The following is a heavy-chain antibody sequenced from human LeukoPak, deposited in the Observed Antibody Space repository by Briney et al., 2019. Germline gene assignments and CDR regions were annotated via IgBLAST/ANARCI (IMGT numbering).Heavy chain of an antibody. CDR1: GFTFSSYA. Sequence: GGSLRLSCAASGFTFSSYAMSWVRQAPGKGLEWVSAVSGSGGSTYYADSVKGRFTISRDNSKNTLYLQMNSLRAEDTAVYYCAKEHSDDFWSGYYQPPNWFDPWGQGTLVTVSS. D-gene: IGHD3-3*01. CDR2: VSGSGGST. V-gene: IGHV3-23*01. J-gene: IGHJ5*02. CDR3: AKEHSDDFWSGYYQPPNWFDP.